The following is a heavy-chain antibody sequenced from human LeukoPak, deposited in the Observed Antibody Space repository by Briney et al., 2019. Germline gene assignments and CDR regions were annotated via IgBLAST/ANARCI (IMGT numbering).Heavy chain of an antibody. Sequence: GESLALSCSASGFTFSTYTMRWVRQAPGKGLEYVSTISSNGGSTYYADSVKGRFTISRDNSKNTLYLQMSSLRAEDTAVYYCAKVLARENDILTGYPFDYWGQGTLVTVSS. D-gene: IGHD3-9*01. CDR1: GFTFSTYT. CDR2: ISSNGGST. J-gene: IGHJ4*02. CDR3: AKVLARENDILTGYPFDY. V-gene: IGHV3-64D*06.